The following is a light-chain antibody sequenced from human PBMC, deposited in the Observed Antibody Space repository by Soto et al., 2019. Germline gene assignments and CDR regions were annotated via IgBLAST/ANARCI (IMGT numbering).Light chain of an antibody. CDR3: SPYTSSSTPWV. CDR2: DVS. J-gene: IGLJ3*02. CDR1: SSDVGGYNY. V-gene: IGLV2-14*01. Sequence: QSALTQPASVSLSPGQSITISCTGTSSDVGGYNYVSWYQQHPGKAPKLMIYDVSNRPSGVSNRFSGSKSGNTASLTISGLQAEDEADYYCSPYTSSSTPWVFGGGTKLTVL.